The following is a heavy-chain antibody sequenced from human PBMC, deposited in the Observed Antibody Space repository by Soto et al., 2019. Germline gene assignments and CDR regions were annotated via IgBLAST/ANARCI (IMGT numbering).Heavy chain of an antibody. V-gene: IGHV4-59*01. CDR2: IYYSGST. D-gene: IGHD1-7*01. J-gene: IGHJ2*01. CDR1: GGSISSYY. Sequence: QVQLQESGPGLVKPSETLSLTCTVSGGSISSYYWSWIRQPPGKGLEWIGYIYYSGSTNYNPSLKSRVTISVDTSKNQFSLKLSSVTAADTAVYYCARARWNYEYWYFDLWGRGTLVTVSS. CDR3: ARARWNYEYWYFDL.